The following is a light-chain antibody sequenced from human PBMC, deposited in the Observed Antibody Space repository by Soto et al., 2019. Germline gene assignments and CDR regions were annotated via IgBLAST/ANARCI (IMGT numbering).Light chain of an antibody. CDR3: QSYDSSLIGSKV. Sequence: QSVLTQPPSVSGAPGQRVTISCTGSSSNIGAGYDVHWYQQLPGTAPKLLIYGNSNRPSGVPDRFSCSKSGTSASLAITGLQAEDEADYYCQSYDSSLIGSKVFGGGTKLTVL. CDR1: SSNIGAGYD. V-gene: IGLV1-40*01. J-gene: IGLJ2*01. CDR2: GNS.